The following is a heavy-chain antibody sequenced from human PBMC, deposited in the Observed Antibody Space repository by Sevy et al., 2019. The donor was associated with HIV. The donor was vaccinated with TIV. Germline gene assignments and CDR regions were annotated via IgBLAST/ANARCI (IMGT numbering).Heavy chain of an antibody. CDR3: ARERGGTIFGVVMSYYYYYMDV. CDR2: ISSNGGST. Sequence: GGSLRLSCAASGFTFSSYAMHWVRQAPGKGLEYVSAISSNGGSTYYANSVKGRFTISRDNSKNTLYLQMGSLRAEDMAVYYCARERGGTIFGVVMSYYYYYMDVWGKGTTVTVSS. V-gene: IGHV3-64*01. J-gene: IGHJ6*03. CDR1: GFTFSSYA. D-gene: IGHD3-3*01.